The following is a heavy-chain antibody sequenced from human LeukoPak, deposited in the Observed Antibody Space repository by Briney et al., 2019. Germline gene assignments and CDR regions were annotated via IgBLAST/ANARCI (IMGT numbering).Heavy chain of an antibody. CDR1: GLTFSSYW. J-gene: IGHJ4*02. CDR2: IKHDESEK. V-gene: IGHV3-7*01. Sequence: GGSLRLSCAASGLTFSSYWMSWVRQAPGKGLEWVASIKHDESEKYYVDSLKGRITISRDNAKNSLFLQRKSRRAEDTAVYYCARQGYYDRSGYYSWGQGTLVTVSS. CDR3: ARQGYYDRSGYYS. D-gene: IGHD3-22*01.